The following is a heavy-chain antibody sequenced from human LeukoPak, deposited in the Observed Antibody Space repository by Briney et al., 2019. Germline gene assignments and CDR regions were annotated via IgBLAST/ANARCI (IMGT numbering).Heavy chain of an antibody. CDR1: GFTFSSYS. CDR3: ASSGCGGDCYSEKTYYLDY. J-gene: IGHJ4*02. CDR2: ISRTSTYI. D-gene: IGHD2-21*02. Sequence: GGSLRLSCVASGFTFSSYSMNWVRQAPGKGLEWVSSISRTSTYIYYADSMKGRFTISRDNAKNSLYLQLNSLRDEDTAVYYCASSGCGGDCYSEKTYYLDYWGQGTLVAVSS. V-gene: IGHV3-21*01.